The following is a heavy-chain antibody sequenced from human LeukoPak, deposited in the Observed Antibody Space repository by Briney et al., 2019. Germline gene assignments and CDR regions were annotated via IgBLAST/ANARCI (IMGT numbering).Heavy chain of an antibody. CDR1: GGTFTSYD. D-gene: IGHD6-6*01. J-gene: IGHJ5*02. V-gene: IGHV1-2*02. CDR2: INPNSGGT. Sequence: ASVKVSCKASGGTFTSYDINWVRQATGQGPEWMGWINPNSGGTNYAQKFQGRVTMTRDTSISTAYMELSRLRSDDTAVYYCAREGSSSQFWFDPWGQGTLVTVSS. CDR3: AREGSSSQFWFDP.